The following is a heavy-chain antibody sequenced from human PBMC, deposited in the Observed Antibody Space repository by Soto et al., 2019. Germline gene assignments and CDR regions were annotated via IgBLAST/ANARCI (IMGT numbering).Heavy chain of an antibody. CDR2: ISGSGANT. CDR3: AKDLLADAYYYYGMDV. J-gene: IGHJ6*02. D-gene: IGHD2-21*01. Sequence: GGSLRLSCAASGFTFSNYAMTWVRQAPGKGLEWVSAISGSGANTYYADSVKGRFTISRDNSKNTLYLQMNSLRAEDTAVYYCAKDLLADAYYYYGMDVWGQGTTVTVSS. V-gene: IGHV3-23*01. CDR1: GFTFSNYA.